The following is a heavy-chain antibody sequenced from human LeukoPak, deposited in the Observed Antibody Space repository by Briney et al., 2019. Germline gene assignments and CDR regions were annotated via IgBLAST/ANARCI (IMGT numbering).Heavy chain of an antibody. J-gene: IGHJ4*02. CDR2: IKQDGSEK. CDR1: GFTFSSYW. Sequence: GGSLRLSCAASGFTFSSYWMSWVRQAPGKGLEWVANIKQDGSEKYYVDSVKGRFTISRDNAKNSLYLQMNSLRGEDTAVYYCVRGPWGLNFDYWGQGTLVTVSS. CDR3: VRGPWGLNFDY. V-gene: IGHV3-7*01. D-gene: IGHD3-16*01.